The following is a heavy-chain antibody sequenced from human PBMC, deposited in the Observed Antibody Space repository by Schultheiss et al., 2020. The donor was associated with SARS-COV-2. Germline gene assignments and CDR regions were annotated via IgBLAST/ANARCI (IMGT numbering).Heavy chain of an antibody. D-gene: IGHD3-3*01. CDR1: GGSFSGYY. V-gene: IGHV4-34*01. J-gene: IGHJ6*03. Sequence: SETLSLTCAVYGGSFSGYYWSWIRQPPGKGLEWIGEINHSGSTNYNPSLKSRVTISVDTSKNQFSLKLSSVTAADTAVYYCARGYYDFWSGYYFHYYYMDFWGKGTTVTVSS. CDR3: ARGYYDFWSGYYFHYYYMDF. CDR2: INHSGST.